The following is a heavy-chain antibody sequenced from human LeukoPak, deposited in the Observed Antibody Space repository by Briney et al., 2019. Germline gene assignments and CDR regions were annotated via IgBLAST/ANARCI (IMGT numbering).Heavy chain of an antibody. Sequence: SETLSLTCAVYGGSFSGYYWSWIRQPPGKGLEWIGEVNHSGSTNYNPSLKSRVTISVDTSKNQFSLKLSSVTAADTAVYNCAGERTSGYSYGYVDYWGQGTLVTVSS. J-gene: IGHJ4*02. V-gene: IGHV4-34*01. CDR2: VNHSGST. CDR3: AGERTSGYSYGYVDY. CDR1: GGSFSGYY. D-gene: IGHD5-18*01.